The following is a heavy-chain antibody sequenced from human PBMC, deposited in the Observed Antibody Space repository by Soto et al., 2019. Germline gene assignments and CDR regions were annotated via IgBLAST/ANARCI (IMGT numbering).Heavy chain of an antibody. V-gene: IGHV4-59*08. J-gene: IGHJ6*03. CDR3: AKSGYSYGISRYYYYMDV. CDR1: GGSISSYY. D-gene: IGHD5-18*01. CDR2: IYYSGST. Sequence: SETLSLTCTVSGGSISSYYWSWIRQPPGKGLEWIGYIYYSGSTNYNSSLKSRVTISVDTSKNQFSLKLSSVTAADTAVYYCAKSGYSYGISRYYYYMDVWGKGTTVTVSS.